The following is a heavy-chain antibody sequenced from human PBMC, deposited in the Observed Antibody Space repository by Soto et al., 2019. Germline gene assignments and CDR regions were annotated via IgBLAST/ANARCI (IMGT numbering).Heavy chain of an antibody. D-gene: IGHD1-26*01. CDR2: INAGNGNT. V-gene: IGHV1-3*01. CDR1: GYTFTSYA. Sequence: QVQLMQSGAEVKKPGASVKVSCKASGYTFTSYAMHWVRQAPGQRLEWMGWINAGNGNTKYSQKFQGRVTITRDTSASTAYMELSSLRSEDTAVYYCAGEEWAGTGKVYFASWGQGTLVTVSS. J-gene: IGHJ4*02. CDR3: AGEEWAGTGKVYFAS.